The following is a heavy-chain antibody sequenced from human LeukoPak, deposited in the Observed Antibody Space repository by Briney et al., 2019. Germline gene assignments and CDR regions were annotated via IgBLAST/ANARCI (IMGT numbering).Heavy chain of an antibody. CDR2: ISWNSGSI. Sequence: PGGSLRLSCAASGFTFSSYWMSWVRQAPGKGLEWVSGISWNSGSIGYADSVKGRFTISRDNAKNSLYLQMNSLRAEDTALYYCAKSALVLMVYADIDYWGQGTLVTVSS. CDR1: GFTFSSYW. J-gene: IGHJ4*02. V-gene: IGHV3-9*01. CDR3: AKSALVLMVYADIDY. D-gene: IGHD2-8*01.